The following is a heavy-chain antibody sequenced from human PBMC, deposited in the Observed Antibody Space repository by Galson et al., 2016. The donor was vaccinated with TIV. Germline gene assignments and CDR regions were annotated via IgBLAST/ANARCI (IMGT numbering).Heavy chain of an antibody. Sequence: SVKASCKASGYTFTSLAVHWVRQAPGKSLEWMARSNAGDGNKKYSESVQGRLTITRDTSASTAYMELSSLRSEDTAVYYCARDGGGTPAKSLGCWGQGTLVTVSS. D-gene: IGHD3-16*01. V-gene: IGHV1-3*01. J-gene: IGHJ4*02. CDR3: ARDGGGTPAKSLGC. CDR2: SNAGDGNK. CDR1: GYTFTSLA.